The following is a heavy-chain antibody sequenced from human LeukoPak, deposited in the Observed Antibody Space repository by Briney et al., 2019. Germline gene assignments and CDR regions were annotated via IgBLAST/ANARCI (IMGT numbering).Heavy chain of an antibody. V-gene: IGHV4-39*01. CDR2: IYYSGST. CDR1: GGSISSSSCY. J-gene: IGHJ3*02. CDR3: ARRISSIWSLDAFDI. D-gene: IGHD2-2*01. Sequence: KPSETLSLTCTVSGGSISSSSCYWGWIRQPPGKGLEWIGSIYYSGSTYYNPSLKSRVTISVDTSKNQFSLKLSSVTAADTAVYYCARRISSIWSLDAFDIWGQGTMVTVSS.